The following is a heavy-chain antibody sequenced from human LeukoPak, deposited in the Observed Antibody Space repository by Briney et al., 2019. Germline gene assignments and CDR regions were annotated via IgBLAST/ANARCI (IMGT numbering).Heavy chain of an antibody. D-gene: IGHD6-13*01. Sequence: GGSLRLSCAASGFTFSNYAMSWVRQAPGKGLEWVSAISGSGGSTYYADSVKGRFTISRDNSKNTLYLQMNSLRAEDTAVYYCAKIFFPRYQQLGLFDYWGQGTLVTVSS. CDR1: GFTFSNYA. CDR2: ISGSGGST. J-gene: IGHJ4*02. CDR3: AKIFFPRYQQLGLFDY. V-gene: IGHV3-23*01.